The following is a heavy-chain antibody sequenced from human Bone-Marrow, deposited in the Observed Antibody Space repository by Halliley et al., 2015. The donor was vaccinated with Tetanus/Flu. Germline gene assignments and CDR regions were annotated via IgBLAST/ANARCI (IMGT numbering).Heavy chain of an antibody. J-gene: IGHJ6*02. V-gene: IGHV5-51*03. CDR1: GYSFTSYW. CDR2: IYPGDSDT. Sequence: VQLVQSGAEVKKPGESLKISCQASGYSFTSYWIAWVRQMPGKGLERMGIIYPGDSDTRYSPSFQGQVTISADRSISTAYLQWSSLKATDPAMYYCAGLVAGTNATYGLDVGGQGSKVTVSS. D-gene: IGHD6-13*01. CDR3: AGLVAGTNATYGLDV.